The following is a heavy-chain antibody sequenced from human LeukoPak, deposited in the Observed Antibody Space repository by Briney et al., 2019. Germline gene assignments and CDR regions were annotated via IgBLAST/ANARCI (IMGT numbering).Heavy chain of an antibody. J-gene: IGHJ4*02. CDR2: ISYDGSNK. Sequence: AGGSLRLSCAASGFTFSSYGMHWVRQAPGKGLEWVAVISYDGSNKYYADSVKGRFTISRDNSKNTLYLQMNSLRAEDTAVYYCARDRYYYHSSGYRLALDYWGQGTLVTVSS. D-gene: IGHD3-22*01. CDR3: ARDRYYYHSSGYRLALDY. CDR1: GFTFSSYG. V-gene: IGHV3-30*03.